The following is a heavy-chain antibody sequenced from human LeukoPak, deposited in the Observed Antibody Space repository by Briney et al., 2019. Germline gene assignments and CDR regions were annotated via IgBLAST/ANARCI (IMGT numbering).Heavy chain of an antibody. D-gene: IGHD3-22*01. V-gene: IGHV3-53*01. CDR3: ARYNYDSSGYPYYFDY. CDR2: IYGGGST. Sequence: GGSLRLSCAASGFIVSNNYMSWVRQAPGKGLEWVSVIYGGGSTYYADSVKGRFTISRDNSKNTLYLQMNSLRAEDTAVYYCARYNYDSSGYPYYFDYWGQGTLVTVSS. CDR1: GFIVSNNY. J-gene: IGHJ4*02.